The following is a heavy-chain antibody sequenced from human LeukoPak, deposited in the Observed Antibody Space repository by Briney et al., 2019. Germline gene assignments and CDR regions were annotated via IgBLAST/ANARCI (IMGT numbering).Heavy chain of an antibody. V-gene: IGHV3-20*04. CDR1: GYTFNDYG. Sequence: GGSLRLSCAASGYTFNDYGVSWVRQAPTKGLEWISGITWSGAATAYADSVKGRFTISRDNAKNSLFLEMNSLTAEDTALYYCAPGFRDGPLYGMDVWGQGTTVTVSS. D-gene: IGHD2-15*01. J-gene: IGHJ6*02. CDR3: APGFRDGPLYGMDV. CDR2: ITWSGAAT.